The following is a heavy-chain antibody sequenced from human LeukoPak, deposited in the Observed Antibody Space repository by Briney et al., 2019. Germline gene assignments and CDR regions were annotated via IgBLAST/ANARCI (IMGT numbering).Heavy chain of an antibody. CDR2: ISGSGGST. Sequence: GGSLRLSCAASGFTFSSYAMSWVRQAPGKGLEWVSAISGSGGSTYYVDSVKGRFTISRDNSKNTLYLQMNSLRAEDTAVYYCAKTYSGYDHFDYWGQEPWSPSPQ. D-gene: IGHD5-12*01. CDR1: GFTFSSYA. V-gene: IGHV3-23*01. CDR3: AKTYSGYDHFDY. J-gene: IGHJ4*01.